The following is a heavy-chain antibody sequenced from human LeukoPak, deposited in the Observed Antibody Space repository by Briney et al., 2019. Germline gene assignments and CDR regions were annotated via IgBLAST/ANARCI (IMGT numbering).Heavy chain of an antibody. D-gene: IGHD6-19*01. J-gene: IGHJ4*02. CDR2: INPSGGST. V-gene: IGHV1-46*01. Sequence: ASVRVSCKASGYTFTSYYMHWVRQAPGQGLEWMGIINPSGGSTSYAQKFQGRVTMTRDTSTSTVYMELSSLRSEDTALYYCAKDYSSGWYGAFDYWGQGTLVTVSS. CDR1: GYTFTSYY. CDR3: AKDYSSGWYGAFDY.